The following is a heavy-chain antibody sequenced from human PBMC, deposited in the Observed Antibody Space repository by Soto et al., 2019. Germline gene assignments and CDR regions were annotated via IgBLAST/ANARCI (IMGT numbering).Heavy chain of an antibody. J-gene: IGHJ4*02. CDR3: VTGVVGDGPSED. CDR2: IQRDGREK. D-gene: IGHD3-3*01. V-gene: IGHV3-7*01. CDR1: GFIFTRYW. Sequence: GRSLRLYCSASGFIFTRYWMAWVRLPPAKRLEWGGTIQRDGREKNYLDSVQGRFNISRDDAEKWMSLHMSSMRGEDPAAHFSVTGVVGDGPSEDWSVGTTVAISS.